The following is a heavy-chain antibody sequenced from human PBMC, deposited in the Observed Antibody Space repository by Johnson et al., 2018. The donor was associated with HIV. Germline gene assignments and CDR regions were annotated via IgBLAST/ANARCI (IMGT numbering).Heavy chain of an antibody. D-gene: IGHD2-21*01. CDR2: IYSGGST. CDR3: ALSYSLDAFDI. J-gene: IGHJ3*02. V-gene: IGHV3-66*01. CDR1: GFTVSSNY. Sequence: VQLMEYGGGLVQPGGSLRLSCAASGFTVSSNYMSWVRQAPGKGLEWVSVIYSGGSTEYAASVKGRFTISRDDSKNSLYLQMNSLKTEDTAVYYCALSYSLDAFDIWGQGTMVTVSS.